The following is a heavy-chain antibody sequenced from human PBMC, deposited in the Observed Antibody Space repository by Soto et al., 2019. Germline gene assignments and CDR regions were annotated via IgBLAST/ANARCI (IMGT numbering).Heavy chain of an antibody. Sequence: GESLKISCKGSGYSFSNYWIGWVRQMPGKGPEWMGIIYPGDSDTRYSPSFQGQVTISADTSISTAYLRWSSLRAPDTAIYYCARRGTREWFDPWGQGTLVTVSS. CDR3: ARRGTREWFDP. CDR2: IYPGDSDT. CDR1: GYSFSNYW. D-gene: IGHD1-26*01. J-gene: IGHJ5*02. V-gene: IGHV5-51*01.